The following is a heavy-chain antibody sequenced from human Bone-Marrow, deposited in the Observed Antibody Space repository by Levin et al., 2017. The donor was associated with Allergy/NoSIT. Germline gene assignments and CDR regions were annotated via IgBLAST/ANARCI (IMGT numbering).Heavy chain of an antibody. D-gene: IGHD3-16*01. J-gene: IGHJ4*02. Sequence: EASVKVSCKASGGTFSSYAISWVRQAPGQGLEWMGGIIPIFGTANYAQKFQGRVTITADESTSTAYMELSSLRSEDTAVYYCATSPITGWHSFDYWGQGTLVTVSS. CDR2: IIPIFGTA. V-gene: IGHV1-69*13. CDR3: ATSPITGWHSFDY. CDR1: GGTFSSYA.